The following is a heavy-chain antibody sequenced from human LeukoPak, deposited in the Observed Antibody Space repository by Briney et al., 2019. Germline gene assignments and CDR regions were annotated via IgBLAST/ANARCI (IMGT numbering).Heavy chain of an antibody. CDR2: IYYSGST. V-gene: IGHV4-59*08. CDR1: GCSISSYY. CDR3: ARLGSSGYSGIDY. D-gene: IGHD3-22*01. J-gene: IGHJ4*02. Sequence: SETLSLTCTVSGCSISSYYWSWIRQPQGKGLEWIGYIYYSGSTNYNPFLKSRVTISVDTSKNQFSLKLSCVTAADTAVYYCARLGSSGYSGIDYWGQGTLGTVSA.